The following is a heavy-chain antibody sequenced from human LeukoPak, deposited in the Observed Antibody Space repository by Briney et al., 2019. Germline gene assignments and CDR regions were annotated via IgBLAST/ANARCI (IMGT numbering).Heavy chain of an antibody. V-gene: IGHV5-51*01. CDR3: ASPSGGSCCDFHH. CDR2: INAGDSDT. Sequence: GESLKISCKGSGYTFASYWIAWVRQMPGQGLEWMGIINAGDSDTRYSPSFQGQVLISVEKSINTAYLQWSSLKASDTAIYYCASPSGGSCCDFHHWGQGTLVTVSS. J-gene: IGHJ1*01. D-gene: IGHD2-15*01. CDR1: GYTFASYW.